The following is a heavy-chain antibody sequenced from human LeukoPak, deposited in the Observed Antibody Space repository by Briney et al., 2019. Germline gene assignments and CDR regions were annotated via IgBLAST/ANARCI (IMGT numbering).Heavy chain of an antibody. CDR2: ITSGGDYT. J-gene: IGHJ4*02. D-gene: IGHD3-9*01. V-gene: IGHV3-21*01. CDR1: GHTFNTFN. CDR3: ARGHYDVLAASYKWTPDY. Sequence: EPGGSLRLSCAASGHTFNTFNMIWLRQAPGKGLEWVSSITSGGDYTYYADSVKGRFTTSRHNPKNSLSLQLNSLRVEDTAVYYCARGHYDVLAASYKWTPDYWGQGTLVTVSS.